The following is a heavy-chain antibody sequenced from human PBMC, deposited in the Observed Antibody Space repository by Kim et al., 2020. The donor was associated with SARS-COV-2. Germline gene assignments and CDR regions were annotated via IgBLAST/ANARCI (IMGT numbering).Heavy chain of an antibody. J-gene: IGHJ4*02. CDR1: GFTFSSNW. D-gene: IGHD2-2*01. V-gene: IGHV3-74*01. CDR2: INSDGSST. CDR3: ARDPRFVEVPGAIGY. Sequence: GGSLRLSCAASGFTFSSNWMHWVRQVPGKGLVWVSRINSDGSSTNYAASVKGRFTISRDNAKDTLYLEMNSLRAEDTAVYYCARDPRFVEVPGAIGYWGQGTLVTVSS.